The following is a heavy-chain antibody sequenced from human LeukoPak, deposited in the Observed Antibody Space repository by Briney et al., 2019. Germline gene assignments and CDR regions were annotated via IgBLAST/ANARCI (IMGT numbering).Heavy chain of an antibody. CDR3: ARQRYSDY. CDR2: IKEDGSEN. V-gene: IGHV3-7*01. Sequence: PGGALRLSWGGSGFNFSRYWVNLVRQAPGKGVEWVANIKEDGSENSYVESVKGRFTISRDNAKNSLYLQLNSLRAEDTAVYFCARQRYSDYWGQGTLVTVSS. CDR1: GFNFSRYW. J-gene: IGHJ4*02. D-gene: IGHD1-1*01.